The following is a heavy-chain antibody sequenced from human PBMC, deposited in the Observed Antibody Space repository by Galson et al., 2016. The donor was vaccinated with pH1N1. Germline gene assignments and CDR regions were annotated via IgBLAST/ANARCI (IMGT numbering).Heavy chain of an antibody. V-gene: IGHV3-33*06. J-gene: IGHJ6*02. Sequence: SLRLSCAASGFTFKNYGMHWVRQAPGKGLEWVAVIWFDGRNKYYADSVRGRFTISRDNSKNTLYLQMSSLREEDTAMYYCAKVWGPYSGSFPCNNYYTLDVWGQGTKVTVFS. CDR3: AKVWGPYSGSFPCNNYYTLDV. CDR1: GFTFKNYG. CDR2: IWFDGRNK. D-gene: IGHD1-26*01.